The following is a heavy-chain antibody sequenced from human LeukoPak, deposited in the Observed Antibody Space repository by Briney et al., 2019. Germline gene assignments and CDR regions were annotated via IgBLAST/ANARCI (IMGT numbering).Heavy chain of an antibody. D-gene: IGHD2-2*03. CDR3: ARKMDSYFDY. CDR2: ISSTGGAT. V-gene: IGHV3-23*01. Sequence: GGSLRLSCAASGFTFSSYAMSWVRQAPGKGLEWVSAISSTGGATYYADSVKGRFTISRDNSKNTLYLQLNSLRGEDTAVYYCARKMDSYFDYWGLGTLVTVSS. CDR1: GFTFSSYA. J-gene: IGHJ4*02.